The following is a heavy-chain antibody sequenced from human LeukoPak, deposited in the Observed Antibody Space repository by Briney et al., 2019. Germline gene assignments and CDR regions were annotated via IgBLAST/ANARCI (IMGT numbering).Heavy chain of an antibody. CDR3: AKDAAAGTWYSFDF. V-gene: IGHV3-30*02. CDR1: GFTFSSYG. CDR2: IRFDGSNK. D-gene: IGHD6-13*01. Sequence: PGGSLRLSCAASGFTFSSYGMHWVRLAPGKGLERVAFIRFDGSNKYYADSVKGRFTISRDDSKNTLYLQMNSLKTEDTAVYYCAKDAAAGTWYSFDFWGQGTLVTVSS. J-gene: IGHJ4*02.